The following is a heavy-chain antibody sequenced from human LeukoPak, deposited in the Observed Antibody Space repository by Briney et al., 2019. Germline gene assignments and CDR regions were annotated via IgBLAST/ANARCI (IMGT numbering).Heavy chain of an antibody. V-gene: IGHV1-2*06. CDR3: ASLYDIVGTTVDY. CDR1: GYTFTNYC. D-gene: IGHD1-26*01. Sequence: ASMKVSCKTSGYTFTNYCVHWVRQAPGQGLEWMGRIDPNTGGTKSAKNFQGRVTMTRDTSISTAYMALSGLRSDDTAVYYCASLYDIVGTTVDYWGQGTLVTVSS. CDR2: IDPNTGGT. J-gene: IGHJ4*02.